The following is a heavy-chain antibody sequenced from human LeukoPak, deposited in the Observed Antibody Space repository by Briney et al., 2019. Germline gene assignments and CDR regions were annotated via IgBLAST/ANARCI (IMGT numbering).Heavy chain of an antibody. CDR3: ARPSVGFDP. J-gene: IGHJ5*02. CDR1: GFTFSNYW. CDR2: ISGDGSST. Sequence: GGSLRFSCAASGFTFSNYWMHWVRQAPGKGLVWVSRISGDGSSTSYADSVKGRFTISRDNAKNTLYLQMNSLRAEDTAVYYCARPSVGFDPWGQGTLVTVSS. V-gene: IGHV3-74*01.